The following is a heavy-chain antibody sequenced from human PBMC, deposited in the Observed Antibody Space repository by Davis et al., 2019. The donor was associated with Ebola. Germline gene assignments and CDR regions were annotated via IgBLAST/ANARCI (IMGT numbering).Heavy chain of an antibody. J-gene: IGHJ4*02. Sequence: SETLSLTCTVSGDSIKTYYWNWIRQTPGKGLEWIGYIDYIGRTDQNPSLKRRVTILRATSKNQFSLKLNSVTTADTAVYYCARGAAMTITGGFTKFDYWGQGTLVTVSS. CDR2: IDYIGRT. CDR3: ARGAAMTITGGFTKFDY. D-gene: IGHD4/OR15-4a*01. V-gene: IGHV4-59*01. CDR1: GDSIKTYY.